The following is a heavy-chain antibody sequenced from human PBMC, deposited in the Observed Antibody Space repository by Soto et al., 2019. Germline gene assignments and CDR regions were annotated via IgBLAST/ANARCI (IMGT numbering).Heavy chain of an antibody. CDR2: MTGDGRTT. Sequence: LRLSCAASGFTFGDYWMHWVRQPPGKGPEWVSRMTGDGRTTQYADSVKGRFTASRDNAKSTLYLQMNSLRAEDTAVYYCATAEVDYWGPGTLVTVSS. V-gene: IGHV3-74*03. J-gene: IGHJ4*02. CDR1: GFTFGDYW. CDR3: ATAEVDY.